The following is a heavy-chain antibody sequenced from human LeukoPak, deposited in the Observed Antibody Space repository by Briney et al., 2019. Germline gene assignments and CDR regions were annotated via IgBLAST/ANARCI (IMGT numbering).Heavy chain of an antibody. Sequence: GGSLRLSCAASGFTFTSYAMSWVRQAPGKGLKWVSTIGDGGVSTYYADSVKGRFTISRDNSKNTLYLQMNSLRAEDTAVYYCAKEIFGMIVVVGSFDYWGQGTLVTVSS. V-gene: IGHV3-23*01. CDR1: GFTFTSYA. CDR2: IGDGGVST. J-gene: IGHJ4*02. D-gene: IGHD3-22*01. CDR3: AKEIFGMIVVVGSFDY.